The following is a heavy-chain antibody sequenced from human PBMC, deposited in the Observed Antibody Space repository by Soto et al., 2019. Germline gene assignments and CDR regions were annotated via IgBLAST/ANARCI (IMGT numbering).Heavy chain of an antibody. D-gene: IGHD5-18*01. CDR2: ISSSSSTI. Sequence: RSLRIYSEFSGFTLRRYSMNCVRQALGKRLEWVSYISSSSSTIYYADSVKGRFTISRDNAKNSLYLQMNSLRDEDTAVYYCASLDTAMVPYYYYYGMDVWGQGTTVTVSS. CDR1: GFTLRRYS. J-gene: IGHJ6*02. CDR3: ASLDTAMVPYYYYYGMDV. V-gene: IGHV3-48*02.